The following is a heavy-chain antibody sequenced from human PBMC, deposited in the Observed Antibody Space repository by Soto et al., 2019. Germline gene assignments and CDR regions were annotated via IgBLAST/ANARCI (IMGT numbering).Heavy chain of an antibody. Sequence: QVQLQQWGAGLLKPSETLSLTCAVYGGSFSGYYWSWIRQPPGKGLEWIGEINHSGSTNYNPSLKSRVTISVDPSKNRFALMLGAVTATDSAVYYCAVADMRRWLHSRGRDFDYWGQGTLVTVSS. V-gene: IGHV4-34*01. J-gene: IGHJ4*02. CDR3: AVADMRRWLHSRGRDFDY. D-gene: IGHD2-15*01. CDR2: INHSGST. CDR1: GGSFSGYY.